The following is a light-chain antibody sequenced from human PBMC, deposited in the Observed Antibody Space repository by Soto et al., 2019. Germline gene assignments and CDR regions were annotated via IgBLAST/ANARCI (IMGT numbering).Light chain of an antibody. CDR3: SSYTSSSTLNV. Sequence: QSVLTQPASVSGSPGQSITISCTGTSSDVGGYNYVSWYQQHPGKAPKLMIYDVSNRPSGVSNRFSGSKSGNTASLTISGLPAEDEADYYCSSYTSSSTLNVFGTGTRSPS. V-gene: IGLV2-14*01. J-gene: IGLJ1*01. CDR1: SSDVGGYNY. CDR2: DVS.